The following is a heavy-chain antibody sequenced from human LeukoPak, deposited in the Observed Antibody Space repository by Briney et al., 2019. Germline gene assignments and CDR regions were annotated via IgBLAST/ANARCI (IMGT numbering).Heavy chain of an antibody. CDR1: GGSISSHY. CDR2: ISNSGGT. Sequence: SETLSLTCTVSGGSISSHYWTWIRQSPVKGLEWIGDISNSGGTSYNPSLKSRVTISIDTSKNQFSLKLSSVTAADTAVYYCGRDALVGYFSYYYMDVWGKGTTVTVSS. V-gene: IGHV4-59*11. D-gene: IGHD2-15*01. CDR3: GRDALVGYFSYYYMDV. J-gene: IGHJ6*03.